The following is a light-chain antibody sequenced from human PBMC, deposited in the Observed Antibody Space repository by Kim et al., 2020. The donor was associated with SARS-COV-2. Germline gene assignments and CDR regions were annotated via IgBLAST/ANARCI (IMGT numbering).Light chain of an antibody. J-gene: IGLJ2*01. CDR2: LNN. V-gene: IGLV1-44*01. CDR1: SSNNGSNN. CDR3: GAWDDSLKGVA. Sequence: GQRVTNCRCGSSSNNGSNNVNWYQPLPGTAPKRLIYLNNQRPAGVPDRFSGSKSGTSASLAISGLQSEDEADYYCGAWDDSLKGVAFGGGTKLTVL.